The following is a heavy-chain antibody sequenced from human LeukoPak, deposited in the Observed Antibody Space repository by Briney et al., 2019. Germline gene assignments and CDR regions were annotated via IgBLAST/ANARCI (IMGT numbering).Heavy chain of an antibody. Sequence: PSETLSLTCAVYGYSISSGYYWGWIRQPPGKGLEWIGSIYHSGSTYYNPSLKSRVTISVDTSKNQFSLKLSSVTAADTAVYYCARMPQHGDVWGKGTTVTVSS. D-gene: IGHD1-1*01. CDR1: GYSISSGYY. CDR3: ARMPQHGDV. CDR2: IYHSGST. V-gene: IGHV4-38-2*01. J-gene: IGHJ6*04.